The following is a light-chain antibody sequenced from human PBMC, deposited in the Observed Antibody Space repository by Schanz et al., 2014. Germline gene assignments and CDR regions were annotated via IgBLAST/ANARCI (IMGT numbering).Light chain of an antibody. CDR2: DAS. V-gene: IGKV1-5*01. CDR1: QGITSW. Sequence: DIQMTQSPSSVSASVGDRVTITCRASQGITSWLAWYQQKPGKAPKFLIYDASTLESGVPSRFSGSGSGTEFTLTISSLQPDDFATYYCQHYNSRVPFGRGTKVEIK. J-gene: IGKJ4*02. CDR3: QHYNSRVP.